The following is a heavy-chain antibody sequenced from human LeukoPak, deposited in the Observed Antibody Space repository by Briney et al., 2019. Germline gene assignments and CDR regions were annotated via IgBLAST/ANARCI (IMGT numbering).Heavy chain of an antibody. CDR1: GYTFTSYG. CDR3: ARDQIAAGLNWFDP. D-gene: IGHD6-13*01. J-gene: IGHJ5*02. V-gene: IGHV1-18*01. CDR2: ISAYNGNT. Sequence: ASVKVSCKASGYTFTSYGISWVRQAPGQRLEWMAWISAYNGNTNYAQKLQGRVTMTTDTSTSTAYMELRSLRSDDTAVYYCARDQIAAGLNWFDPWGQGTLVTVSS.